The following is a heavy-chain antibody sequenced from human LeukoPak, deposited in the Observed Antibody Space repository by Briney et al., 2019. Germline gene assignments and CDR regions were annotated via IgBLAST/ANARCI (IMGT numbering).Heavy chain of an antibody. V-gene: IGHV4-59*12. CDR3: AREVIVVVPAAIRPYYFDY. D-gene: IGHD2-2*01. Sequence: AETLSLTCTVSGGSISSYYLSWIRQPPGKGLEWIGYIYYSGSTYYNPSLKSRVTISVDRSKNQFSLKVRSVTAADTGVYYCAREVIVVVPAAIRPYYFDYWGQGTLVTVSS. CDR1: GGSISSYY. J-gene: IGHJ4*02. CDR2: IYYSGST.